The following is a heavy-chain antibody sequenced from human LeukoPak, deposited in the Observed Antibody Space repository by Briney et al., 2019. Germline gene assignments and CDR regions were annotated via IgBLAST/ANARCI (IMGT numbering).Heavy chain of an antibody. J-gene: IGHJ4*02. CDR2: IKKTGSET. Sequence: GGSLRLSCEASKFIFSNYWMSWVRQAPGKGLEWVAYIKKTGSETYYVDSVKGRFTISRDNSKNTLYLQMNSLRAEDTAVYYCAKAMTKGPPFDYWGQGTLVTVS. CDR1: KFIFSNYW. D-gene: IGHD3-22*01. V-gene: IGHV3-7*03. CDR3: AKAMTKGPPFDY.